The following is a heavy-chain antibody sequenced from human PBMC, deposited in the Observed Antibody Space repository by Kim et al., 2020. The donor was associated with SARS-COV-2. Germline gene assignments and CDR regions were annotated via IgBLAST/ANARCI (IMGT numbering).Heavy chain of an antibody. CDR3: ARSPSHYGIFTGYYGGWFDS. CDR1: GGSFNGYY. J-gene: IGHJ5*01. V-gene: IGHV4-34*01. CDR2: INSGGET. Sequence: SETLSLTCAVFGGSFNGYYWTWIRHPPGKGLEWIGEINSGGETKFNPSLKSRLTMSVDTSKNQFSLSLASVTAADTAVYYCARSPSHYGIFTGYYGGWFDSWGHGLLVTVSS. D-gene: IGHD3-9*01.